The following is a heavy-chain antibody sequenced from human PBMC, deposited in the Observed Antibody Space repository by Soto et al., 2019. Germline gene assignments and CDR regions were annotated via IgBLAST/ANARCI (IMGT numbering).Heavy chain of an antibody. CDR1: GGSISSSSYY. CDR2: IYYSGST. CDR3: ARQKNSNSLIPNWFDP. V-gene: IGHV4-39*01. Sequence: PSETLSLTCTVSGGSISSSSYYWGWIRQPPGKGLEWIGSIYYSGSTYYNPSLKSRVTISVDTSKNQFSLKLSSVTAADTAVYYCARQKNSNSLIPNWFDPWGQGTLVTVSS. J-gene: IGHJ5*02. D-gene: IGHD4-4*01.